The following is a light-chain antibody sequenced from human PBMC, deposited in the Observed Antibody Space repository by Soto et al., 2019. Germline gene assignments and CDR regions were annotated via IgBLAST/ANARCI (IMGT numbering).Light chain of an antibody. J-gene: IGLJ1*01. CDR1: SNDVGVYNY. V-gene: IGLV2-8*01. CDR2: GVS. Sequence: QSALTQPPSASGSPGQSVTISCTGTSNDVGVYNYVSWYQQHPGEAPKLMIYGVSKRPSGVPDSFSGSKSGNTASLTVSGLQAEDEADYYGSSYADTLYVFGTGTKVTVL. CDR3: SSYADTLYV.